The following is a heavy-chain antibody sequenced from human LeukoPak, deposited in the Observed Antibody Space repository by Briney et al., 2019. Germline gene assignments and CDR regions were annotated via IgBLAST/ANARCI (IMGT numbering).Heavy chain of an antibody. J-gene: IGHJ4*02. D-gene: IGHD2-15*01. CDR1: RFTFSSYA. CDR3: TTTPAKRYYFDY. CDR2: IKSKTDGGTT. V-gene: IGHV3-15*07. Sequence: GGSLRLSCAASRFTFSSYAMNWVRQAPGKGLEWVGRIKSKTDGGTTDYAAPVKGRFTISRDDSKNTLYLQMNSLKTEDTAVYYCTTTPAKRYYFDYWGQGTLVTVSS.